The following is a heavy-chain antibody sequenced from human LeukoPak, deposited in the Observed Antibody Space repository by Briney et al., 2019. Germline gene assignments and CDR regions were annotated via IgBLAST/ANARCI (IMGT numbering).Heavy chain of an antibody. Sequence: PGRSLRLSCAASIFTFSNYPMHWVRQAPGKGLEWVAVISSDGNNKYYADSVKGRSTISRDNSKNTLYLQMNSLRAEDTAVYYCAKDVARYYYDSPTWGQGTMVTVSS. CDR1: IFTFSNYP. D-gene: IGHD3-22*01. V-gene: IGHV3-30-3*01. J-gene: IGHJ3*01. CDR3: AKDVARYYYDSPT. CDR2: ISSDGNNK.